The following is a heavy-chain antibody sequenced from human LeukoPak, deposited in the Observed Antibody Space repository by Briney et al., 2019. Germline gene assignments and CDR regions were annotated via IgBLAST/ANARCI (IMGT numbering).Heavy chain of an antibody. CDR3: ARHAYYYDSSGYYYRGYFDY. D-gene: IGHD3-22*01. CDR2: ISAYNGNT. V-gene: IGHV1-18*01. Sequence: ASVKVSCKASGYTFTSYGISWVRQAPGQGLEWMGWISAYNGNTNYAQKLQGRVTMTTDTSTSTAYMELRSLRSDDTAVYYCARHAYYYDSSGYYYRGYFDYWGQGTLVTVSS. CDR1: GYTFTSYG. J-gene: IGHJ4*02.